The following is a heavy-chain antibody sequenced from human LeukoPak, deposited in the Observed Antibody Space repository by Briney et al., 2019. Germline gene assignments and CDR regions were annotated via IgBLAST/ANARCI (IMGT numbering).Heavy chain of an antibody. CDR3: ARGGYCSSTSCREDYYYYYYMDV. CDR1: GYTFTSYG. V-gene: IGHV1-18*01. Sequence: ASVKVSCKASGYTFTSYGISWVRQAPGQGLEWMGWISAYNGNTNYAQKLQGRVTMTTDTSTSTAYMELRSLRSDDTAVYYCARGGYCSSTSCREDYYYYYYMDVWGKGTTVTISS. D-gene: IGHD2-2*01. J-gene: IGHJ6*03. CDR2: ISAYNGNT.